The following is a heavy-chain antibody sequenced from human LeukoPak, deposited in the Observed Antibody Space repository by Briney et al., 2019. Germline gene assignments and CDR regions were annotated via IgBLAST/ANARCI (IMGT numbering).Heavy chain of an antibody. D-gene: IGHD2-15*01. CDR3: ARDRDDVVVVAATESGAFDI. J-gene: IGHJ3*02. CDR2: ISSSSSTI. Sequence: PGGSLRLSCAASGFTFSSYSMNWVRQAPGKGLEWVSYISSSSSTIYYADSVKGRFTISRDNAKNSLYLQMNSLRAEDTAVYYCARDRDDVVVVAATESGAFDIWGQGTMVTVSS. CDR1: GFTFSSYS. V-gene: IGHV3-48*04.